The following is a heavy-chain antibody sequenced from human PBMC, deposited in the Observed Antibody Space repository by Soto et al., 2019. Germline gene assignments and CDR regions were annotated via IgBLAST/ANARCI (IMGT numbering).Heavy chain of an antibody. J-gene: IGHJ3*02. CDR2: IIPIFGTA. V-gene: IGHV1-69*13. CDR3: ARDRDIVATIRAFDI. CDR1: GGTFSSYA. Sequence: SVKVSCKASGGTFSSYAISRVRQAPGQGLEWMGGIIPIFGTANYAQKFQGRVTITADESTSTAYMELSSLRSEDTAVYYCARDRDIVATIRAFDIWGQGTMVTVSS. D-gene: IGHD5-12*01.